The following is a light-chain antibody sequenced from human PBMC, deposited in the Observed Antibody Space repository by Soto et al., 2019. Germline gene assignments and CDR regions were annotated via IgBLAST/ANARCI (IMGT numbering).Light chain of an antibody. CDR1: QSVSSN. Sequence: RVTTQAPATLSVSPGERATHSCRASQSVSSNLAWYQQKPGQAPSLLIYGASTRATGIPARFSGSGSGTDFTLTISSLQSEDFAVYYCQQYNNWPRTFGQGTKV. J-gene: IGKJ1*01. CDR3: QQYNNWPRT. V-gene: IGKV3-15*01. CDR2: GAS.